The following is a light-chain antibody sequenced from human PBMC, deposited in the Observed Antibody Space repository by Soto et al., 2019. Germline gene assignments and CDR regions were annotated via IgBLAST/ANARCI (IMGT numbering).Light chain of an antibody. CDR2: AAS. CDR3: HQANSFPLT. CDR1: QGISSW. J-gene: IGKJ4*01. Sequence: DIQMTQSPSSVSASVGDRVTITCRASQGISSWLAWYQQKPGKAPKLLFFAASTLQNAVPSRFSGSCSGTDFTLSISSLQPEDFATYYCHQANSFPLTFGGGTKVEMK. V-gene: IGKV1-12*01.